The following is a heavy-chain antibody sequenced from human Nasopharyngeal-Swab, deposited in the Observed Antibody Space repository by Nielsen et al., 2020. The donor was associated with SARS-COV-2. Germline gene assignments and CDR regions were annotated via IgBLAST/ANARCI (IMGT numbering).Heavy chain of an antibody. CDR1: GFTFSSYG. CDR2: ISYDGSNK. D-gene: IGHD3-10*01. J-gene: IGHJ6*02. CDR3: ARVVYGLWFGELLPYGMDV. V-gene: IGHV3-30*03. Sequence: GESLKISCAASGFTFSSYGMHWVRQAPGKGLEWVAVISYDGSNKYYADSVKGRFTISRDNSKNTLYLQMNSLRAEDTAVYYCARVVYGLWFGELLPYGMDVWGQGTTVTVSS.